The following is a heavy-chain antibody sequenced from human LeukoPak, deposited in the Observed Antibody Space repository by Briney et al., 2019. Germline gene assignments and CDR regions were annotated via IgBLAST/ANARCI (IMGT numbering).Heavy chain of an antibody. CDR3: ARGLVGATKVV. CDR1: GGSFSGYY. V-gene: IGHV4-34*01. J-gene: IGHJ4*02. Sequence: SETLSLTCAVYGGSFSGYYWSWTRQPPGKGLEWIGEINHSGSTNYSPSLKSRVTISVDTSKNQFSLKLSSVTAADTAVYYCARGLVGATKVVWGQGTLVSVSS. D-gene: IGHD2-15*01. CDR2: INHSGST.